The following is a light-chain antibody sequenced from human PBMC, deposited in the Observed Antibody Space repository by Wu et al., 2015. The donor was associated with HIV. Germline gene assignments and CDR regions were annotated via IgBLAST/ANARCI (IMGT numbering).Light chain of an antibody. CDR2: GAS. Sequence: EIVLTQSPGTLSLSPGERATLSCRASQSVISSYLAWYQHKPGQAPRLLIYGASSRATGIPDRFSGSGSTTDFTLTISRLEPEDFAVYYCQQYATSITFGQGTRLEIK. V-gene: IGKV3-20*01. CDR1: QSVISSY. CDR3: QQYATSIT. J-gene: IGKJ5*01.